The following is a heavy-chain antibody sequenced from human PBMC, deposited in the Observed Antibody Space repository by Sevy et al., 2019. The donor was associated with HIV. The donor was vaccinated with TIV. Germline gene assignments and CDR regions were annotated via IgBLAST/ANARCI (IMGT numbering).Heavy chain of an antibody. CDR2: ISSSSSTI. Sequence: GGSLRLSCAASGFTFSSYSMNWVRQAPGKGLEWVSYISSSSSTIYYADSVKSRFTISRDNAKNSPYLQMNSLRDEDTAVYYCARERWISMVRGDPFDYWGQGTLVTVSS. CDR1: GFTFSSYS. J-gene: IGHJ4*02. V-gene: IGHV3-48*02. D-gene: IGHD3-10*01. CDR3: ARERWISMVRGDPFDY.